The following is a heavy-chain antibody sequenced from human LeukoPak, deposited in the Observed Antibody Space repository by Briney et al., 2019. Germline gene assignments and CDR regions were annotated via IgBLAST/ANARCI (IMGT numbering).Heavy chain of an antibody. CDR3: AKPSYYDFWSGKKYYFDY. CDR2: ISYDGSNK. V-gene: IGHV3-30*18. CDR1: GFTFSSYG. J-gene: IGHJ4*02. D-gene: IGHD3-3*01. Sequence: GGSLRLSCAASGFTFSSYGMHWVRQAPGKGLEWVAVISYDGSNKYYADSVKGRFTISRDNSKNTLYLQMNSLRAEDTAVYYCAKPSYYDFWSGKKYYFDYWGQGTLVTVSS.